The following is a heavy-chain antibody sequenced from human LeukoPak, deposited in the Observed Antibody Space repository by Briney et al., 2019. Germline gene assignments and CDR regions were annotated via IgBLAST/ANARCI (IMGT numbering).Heavy chain of an antibody. CDR3: ARVDSGSYFYQGSFDY. V-gene: IGHV1-2*02. Sequence: ASVKVSCKASGYTFTGYYMHWVRQAPGQGLEWMGWINPNSGGTNYAQKFQGRVTMTRDTSISTAYMELSRLRSDDTAVYYCARVDSGSYFYQGSFDYWGQGTLVTASS. CDR1: GYTFTGYY. J-gene: IGHJ4*02. CDR2: INPNSGGT. D-gene: IGHD1-26*01.